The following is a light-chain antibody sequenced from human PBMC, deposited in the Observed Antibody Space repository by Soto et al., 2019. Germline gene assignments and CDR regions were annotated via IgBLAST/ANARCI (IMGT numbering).Light chain of an antibody. J-gene: IGKJ5*01. Sequence: IAGTECPITLTESPGPRSTPACRTSKQSNNYFAWYLQKTGQAPRLRILHASTSAPCIPARLRGRGSGTNLTLTISSLVHAEFAAFYCQQLCNGAPLTFGQGTRLEIK. CDR2: HAS. V-gene: IGKV3-11*01. CDR3: QQLCNGAPLT. CDR1: KQSNNY.